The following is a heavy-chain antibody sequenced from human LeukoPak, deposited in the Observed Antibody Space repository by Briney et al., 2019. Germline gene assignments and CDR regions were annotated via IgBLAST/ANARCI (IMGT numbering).Heavy chain of an antibody. J-gene: IGHJ3*02. CDR2: IIPIFGTA. Sequence: SVKVSCKASGGTFSSYAISWVRQAPGQGLEWMGRIIPIFGTANYAQKFQGRVTITTDESTSTAYMELSSLRSEDTAVYYCARGRYGDYFNDAFDIWGQGTMVTVSS. CDR3: ARGRYGDYFNDAFDI. V-gene: IGHV1-69*05. D-gene: IGHD4-17*01. CDR1: GGTFSSYA.